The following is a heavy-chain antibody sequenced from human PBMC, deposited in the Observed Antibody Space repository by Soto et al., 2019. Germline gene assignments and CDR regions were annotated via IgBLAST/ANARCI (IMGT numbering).Heavy chain of an antibody. CDR2: IYHSGST. CDR3: AKDLGIAVSARRAFDI. D-gene: IGHD6-19*01. V-gene: IGHV4-4*02. Sequence: SETLSLTCDVSGASISNDNWWSWVRQPPGKGLEWIGEIYHSGSTNYNPSLKSRVTISVDKSKNQFPLKLSSVTAADTAVYYCAKDLGIAVSARRAFDIWGQGTMVTVSS. CDR1: GASISNDNW. J-gene: IGHJ3*02.